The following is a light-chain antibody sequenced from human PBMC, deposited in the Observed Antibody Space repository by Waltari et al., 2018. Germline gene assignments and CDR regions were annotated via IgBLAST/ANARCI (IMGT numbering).Light chain of an antibody. CDR3: QQYSNWPPWT. CDR1: QSVSNN. CDR2: DES. Sequence: EVVMTQSPVTLSVSPGERATLSCRASQSVSNNLACYQPKPGQAPRLVMYDESPRACGLPARFSGTGSGREFTLTINSLQSEDVAIYYCQQYSNWPPWTFGQGTTVEIK. V-gene: IGKV3-15*01. J-gene: IGKJ1*01.